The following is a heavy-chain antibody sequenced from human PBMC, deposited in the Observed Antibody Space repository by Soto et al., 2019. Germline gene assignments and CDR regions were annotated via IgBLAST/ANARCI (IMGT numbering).Heavy chain of an antibody. J-gene: IGHJ5*01. CDR2: VAYDGSKT. D-gene: IGHD3-22*01. V-gene: IGHV3-30*03. CDR1: GFTFSSNG. Sequence: QVQLVESGGGVVQPGRSLRLTCAASGFTFSSNGMHWVRQAPGKGLEWVALVAYDGSKTYYGDSGRGRFTISRDNSENTLSLQMHRLRAEDTAVYYCARWVGGSMYDNSGKYDSWGQGTLVTVSS. CDR3: ARWVGGSMYDNSGKYDS.